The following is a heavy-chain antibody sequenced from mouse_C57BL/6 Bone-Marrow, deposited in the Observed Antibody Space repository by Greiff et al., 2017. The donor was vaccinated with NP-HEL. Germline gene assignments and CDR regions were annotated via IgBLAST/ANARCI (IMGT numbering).Heavy chain of an antibody. J-gene: IGHJ4*01. Sequence: VQLQQSGAELVRPGTSVKVSCKASGYAFTNYLIEWVKQRPGQGLEWIGVINPGSGGTNYNEKFKGKATLTADQSSSTAYMQLSSLTSEDSAVYFCARRSFWAHYAMDYWGQGTSVTVSS. CDR2: INPGSGGT. D-gene: IGHD4-1*01. CDR1: GYAFTNYL. V-gene: IGHV1-54*01. CDR3: ARRSFWAHYAMDY.